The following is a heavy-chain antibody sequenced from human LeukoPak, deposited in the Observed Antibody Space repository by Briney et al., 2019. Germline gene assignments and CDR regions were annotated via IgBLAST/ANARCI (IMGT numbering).Heavy chain of an antibody. CDR1: GGSFSGYY. Sequence: PSETLSLTCAVYGGSFSGYYWSWIRQPPGKGLEWIGEINHSGSTNYNPSLKSRVTISVDTSKNQFSLKLSSVTAADTAVYYCARRIYGSYYYYYMDVWGKGTTVTVSS. D-gene: IGHD2/OR15-2a*01. CDR2: INHSGST. V-gene: IGHV4-34*01. CDR3: ARRIYGSYYYYYMDV. J-gene: IGHJ6*03.